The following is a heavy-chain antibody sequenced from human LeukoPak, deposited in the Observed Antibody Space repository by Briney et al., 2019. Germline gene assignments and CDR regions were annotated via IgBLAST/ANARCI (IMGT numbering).Heavy chain of an antibody. V-gene: IGHV1-69*04. CDR2: IIPILGIA. D-gene: IGHD3-22*01. CDR1: GGTFSSYA. Sequence: ASVKVSCKASGGTFSSYAISWVRQAPGQGLEWMGRIIPILGIANYAQKFQGRVTITADKSTSTAYMELSSLRSEDTAVYYCARIDYYDSSGYYRDYWGQGTLVTVSS. CDR3: ARIDYYDSSGYYRDY. J-gene: IGHJ4*02.